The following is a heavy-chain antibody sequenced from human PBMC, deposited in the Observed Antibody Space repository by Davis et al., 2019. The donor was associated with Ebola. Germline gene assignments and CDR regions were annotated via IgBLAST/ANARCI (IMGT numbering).Heavy chain of an antibody. Sequence: QTLSHPCSVHGGSLSGYYWTWIRQPPGKGPEWIREINHSGSTNYNPSLKSRVIISVDTSKNQFSLKLSSVTAADTAVYYCARVRSSWYQEFDYWGQGNLVTVSS. CDR1: GGSLSGYY. D-gene: IGHD6-13*01. CDR2: INHSGST. J-gene: IGHJ4*02. CDR3: ARVRSSWYQEFDY. V-gene: IGHV4-34*01.